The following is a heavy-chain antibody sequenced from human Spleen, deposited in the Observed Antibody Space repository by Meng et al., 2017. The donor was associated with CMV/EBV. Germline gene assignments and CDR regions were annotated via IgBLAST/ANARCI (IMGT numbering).Heavy chain of an antibody. CDR2: IYHSGST. V-gene: IGHV4-38-2*02. CDR1: GYSISSGYY. J-gene: IGHJ4*02. CDR3: ARVSSYDGSDGGVYFFDS. D-gene: IGHD2-15*01. Sequence: SETLSLTCTVSGYSISSGYYWGWIRQPPGKGLEWIGSIYHSGSTYYNPSLKSRVSMSADTSKNLFFLNLASVTAADTAEYYCARVSSYDGSDGGVYFFDSWGLGTLVTVSS.